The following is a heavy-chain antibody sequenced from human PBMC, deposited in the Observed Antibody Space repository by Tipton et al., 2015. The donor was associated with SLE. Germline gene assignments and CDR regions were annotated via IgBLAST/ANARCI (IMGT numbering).Heavy chain of an antibody. CDR1: DGSITSYY. CDR2: IYYRGAT. D-gene: IGHD6-6*01. CDR3: ARTSWDANSSDWYFDL. Sequence: TLSLTCSVSDGSITSYYWSWIRQPPGKGLEWIGSIYYRGATYYNPSLKSRVTIAVDTSKNQFSLKLYSLTAADTAVYYCARTSWDANSSDWYFDLWGRGTLVTVSS. V-gene: IGHV4-59*12. J-gene: IGHJ2*01.